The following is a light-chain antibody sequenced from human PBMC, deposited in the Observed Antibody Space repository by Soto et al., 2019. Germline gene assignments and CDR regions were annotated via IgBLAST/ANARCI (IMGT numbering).Light chain of an antibody. CDR1: RSNIGSHY. CDR2: KDS. V-gene: IGLV1-47*01. J-gene: IGLJ3*02. Sequence: QSVVTQPPSASGAPGQWVTISCSGSRSNIGSHYISWYHHLPGTAPKLLIYKDSQRPSGVPDRFSGSKSGTSASLAIGGLRSEDEGSYYCATWDDSLGRRVLFGGGTKVTVL. CDR3: ATWDDSLGRRVL.